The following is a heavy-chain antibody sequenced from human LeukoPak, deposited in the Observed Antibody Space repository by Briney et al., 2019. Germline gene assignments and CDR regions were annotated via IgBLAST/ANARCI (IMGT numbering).Heavy chain of an antibody. Sequence: GGSLRLSCAASGFTFSSYGMSWVRQAPGKGLEWVSAISGSGGSTYYADSVKGRFTISRDNSKNTLYLQMNSLRAEDTAVYYCAKFSSIVVVPAASAAFDIWGQGTMVTVSS. D-gene: IGHD2-2*01. CDR1: GFTFSSYG. J-gene: IGHJ3*02. CDR3: AKFSSIVVVPAASAAFDI. CDR2: ISGSGGST. V-gene: IGHV3-23*01.